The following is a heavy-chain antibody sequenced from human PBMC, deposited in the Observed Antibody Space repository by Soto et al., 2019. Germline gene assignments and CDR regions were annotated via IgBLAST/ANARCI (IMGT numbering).Heavy chain of an antibody. J-gene: IGHJ3*02. CDR2: ISYDGSNK. CDR3: AKDLGDYGLTGAFDI. Sequence: PGGSLRLSCAASGFTFSSYGMHWVRQAPGKGLEWVAVISYDGSNKYYADFVKGRFTISRDNSKNTLYLQMNSLRAEDTAVYYCAKDLGDYGLTGAFDIWGQGAMVTVSS. CDR1: GFTFSSYG. V-gene: IGHV3-30*18. D-gene: IGHD4-17*01.